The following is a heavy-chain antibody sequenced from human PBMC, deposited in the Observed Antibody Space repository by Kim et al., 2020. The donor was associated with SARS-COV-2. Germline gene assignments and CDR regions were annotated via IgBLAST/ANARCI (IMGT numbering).Heavy chain of an antibody. CDR1: GFTFSSYW. V-gene: IGHV3-7*03. Sequence: GGSLRLSCAASGFTFSSYWMSWVRQAPGKGLEWVANIKQDGSEKYYVDSVKGRFTISRDNAKNSLYLQMNSLRAEDTAVYYCARAGYYDILTGYDYWGQGTLVTVSS. CDR2: IKQDGSEK. J-gene: IGHJ4*02. D-gene: IGHD3-9*01. CDR3: ARAGYYDILTGYDY.